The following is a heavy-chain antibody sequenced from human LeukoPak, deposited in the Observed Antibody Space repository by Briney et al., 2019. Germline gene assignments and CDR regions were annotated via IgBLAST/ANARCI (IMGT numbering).Heavy chain of an antibody. J-gene: IGHJ4*02. CDR1: GYSFTIYS. CDR2: IYPGDSHT. Sequence: LRGSLKISWKGSGYSFTIYSIGWFRRLPGKGRRWMGIIYPGDSHTRYRPSFQGQVTISADKSISTAYLQWSSLKASDTAMYYCARHAEYYYDSSGYSVRHFDYWGQGTLVTVSS. V-gene: IGHV5-51*01. D-gene: IGHD3-22*01. CDR3: ARHAEYYYDSSGYSVRHFDY.